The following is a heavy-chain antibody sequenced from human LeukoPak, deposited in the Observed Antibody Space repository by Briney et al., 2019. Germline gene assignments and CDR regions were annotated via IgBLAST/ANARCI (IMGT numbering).Heavy chain of an antibody. CDR1: GFTFSNFG. CDR2: ISVDGSNE. Sequence: GGSLRLSCAASGFTFSNFGMHWVRQAPGKGLEWVAVISVDGSNEYYADSVKGRFTISRDNSKNKLFLQMNSLRPEDTAVYYCASHLSNYYGSGSLHYFDYWGQGTLVTVSS. V-gene: IGHV3-30*03. J-gene: IGHJ4*02. CDR3: ASHLSNYYGSGSLHYFDY. D-gene: IGHD3-10*01.